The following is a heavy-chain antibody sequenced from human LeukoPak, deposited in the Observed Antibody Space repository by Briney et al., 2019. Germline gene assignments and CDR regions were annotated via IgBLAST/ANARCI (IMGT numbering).Heavy chain of an antibody. CDR1: GGTFLSYA. CDR2: LIPIFGIA. J-gene: IGHJ6*02. Sequence: VSCKASGGTFLSYAISWVRQAPGQGLEWMGRLIPIFGIANYAQKFQGRVTITADKSTSTAYMELSSLRSEDTAVYYCARRGYSGYDDYYYYGMDVWGQGTTVTVSS. V-gene: IGHV1-69*04. CDR3: ARRGYSGYDDYYYYGMDV. D-gene: IGHD5-12*01.